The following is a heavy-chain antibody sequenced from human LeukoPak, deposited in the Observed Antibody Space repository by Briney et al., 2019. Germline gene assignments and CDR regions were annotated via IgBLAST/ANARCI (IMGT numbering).Heavy chain of an antibody. Sequence: ASVKVSCKASGYTFTAYYMHWVRQAPGQGLEWMGWINPNSGGTNYAQKFQGRVTMTRDTSISTAYMELSRLRSDDTAVYYCARDGQWLVLAGPDYWGQGTLVTVSS. D-gene: IGHD6-19*01. J-gene: IGHJ4*02. CDR3: ARDGQWLVLAGPDY. CDR2: INPNSGGT. V-gene: IGHV1-2*02. CDR1: GYTFTAYY.